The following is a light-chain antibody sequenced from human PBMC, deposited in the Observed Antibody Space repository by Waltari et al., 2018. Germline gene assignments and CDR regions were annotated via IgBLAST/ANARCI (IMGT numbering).Light chain of an antibody. J-gene: IGKJ1*01. V-gene: IGKV1-39*01. CDR1: RYINKY. CDR2: AAS. Sequence: DIQMIQSPSSLSASVGDIVTVTCRASRYINKYLNWYQQKPGKAPKLLIFAASTLQSGVPSRFRGSGSGTDFTLTISNLQDEDCATYYCQQSFSNPPWTFGQGTKVETK. CDR3: QQSFSNPPWT.